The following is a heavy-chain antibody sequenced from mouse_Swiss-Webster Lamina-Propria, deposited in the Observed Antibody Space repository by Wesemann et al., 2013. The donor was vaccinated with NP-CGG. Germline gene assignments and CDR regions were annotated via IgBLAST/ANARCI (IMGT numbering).Heavy chain of an antibody. Sequence: GNGATSYNQKFKGKATLTVDKSSSTAYMQLSSLTSEDSAVYFCARSDWDFDYWGQGTTLTVSS. CDR3: ARSDWDFDY. J-gene: IGHJ2*01. D-gene: IGHD4-1*01. V-gene: IGHV1-12*01. CDR2: GNGAT.